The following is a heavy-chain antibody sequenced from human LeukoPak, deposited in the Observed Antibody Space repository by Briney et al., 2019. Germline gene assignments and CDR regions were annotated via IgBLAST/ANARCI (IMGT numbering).Heavy chain of an antibody. J-gene: IGHJ6*02. CDR1: GGSISSYY. V-gene: IGHV4-59*01. CDR2: IYYSGST. D-gene: IGHD6-13*01. Sequence: SETLSLTCTVSGGSISSYYWRWIRQPPGKGLEWIGYIYYSGSTNSNPSLKSRVTISVDPSKNQFSLKLSSVTAADTAVYYCSRLWAGQQTTRDYYYYYGMDVWGQGTTVTVSS. CDR3: SRLWAGQQTTRDYYYYYGMDV.